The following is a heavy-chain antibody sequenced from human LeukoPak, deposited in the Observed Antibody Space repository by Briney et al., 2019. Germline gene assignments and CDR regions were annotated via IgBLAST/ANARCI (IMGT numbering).Heavy chain of an antibody. D-gene: IGHD6-19*01. V-gene: IGHV4-59*01. J-gene: IGHJ5*02. CDR2: IYYSGST. Sequence: SETLSLTCTVSGGSISSYYWSWIRQPPGKGLEWIGYIYYSGSTNCNPSLKSRVTISVDTSKNQFSLKLSSVTAADTAVYYCARTPDSSGWYNWFDPWGQGTLVTVSS. CDR1: GGSISSYY. CDR3: ARTPDSSGWYNWFDP.